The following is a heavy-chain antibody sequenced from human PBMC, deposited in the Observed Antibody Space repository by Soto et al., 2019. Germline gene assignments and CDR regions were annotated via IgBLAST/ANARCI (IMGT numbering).Heavy chain of an antibody. CDR2: ISPYNGNT. CDR3: ARGGATTVFDY. Sequence: QVQLVQSGTEVKKPGASVKVSCKSSGYTFSTDDVSGVRQAPGQGLEWMGWISPYNGNTTYARQFQDRVTLTTDTATSPAHMELRSLRSDDTAVYYGARGGATTVFDYWGQGTLVTVSS. D-gene: IGHD1-26*01. V-gene: IGHV1-18*01. CDR1: GYTFSTDD. J-gene: IGHJ4*02.